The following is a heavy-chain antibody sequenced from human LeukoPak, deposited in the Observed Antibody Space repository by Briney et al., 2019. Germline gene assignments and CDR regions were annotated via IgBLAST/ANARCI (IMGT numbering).Heavy chain of an antibody. J-gene: IGHJ5*02. CDR2: IIPIFGTA. D-gene: IGHD3-9*01. Sequence: GASVKVSCKASGGTFSSYAISWARQAPGQGLEWMGGIIPIFGTANYAQKFQGRVTITTDESTSTAYMELSSLRSEDTAVYYCARERATYYDILTGYYKGGWFDPWGQGTLVTVSS. CDR3: ARERATYYDILTGYYKGGWFDP. CDR1: GGTFSSYA. V-gene: IGHV1-69*05.